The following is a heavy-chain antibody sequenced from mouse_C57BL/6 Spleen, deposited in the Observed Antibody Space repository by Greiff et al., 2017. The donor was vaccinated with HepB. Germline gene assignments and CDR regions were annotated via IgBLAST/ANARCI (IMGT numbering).Heavy chain of an antibody. J-gene: IGHJ3*01. CDR2: IDPSDSET. Sequence: VQLQQPGAELVRPGSSVKLSCKASGYTFTSYWMHWVKQRPIQGLEWIGNIDPSDSETHYNQKFKDKATLTVDKSSSTAYMQLSSLTSEDSAVYYCAREVAGAWFAYWGQGTLVTVSA. V-gene: IGHV1-52*01. D-gene: IGHD1-3*01. CDR1: GYTFTSYW. CDR3: AREVAGAWFAY.